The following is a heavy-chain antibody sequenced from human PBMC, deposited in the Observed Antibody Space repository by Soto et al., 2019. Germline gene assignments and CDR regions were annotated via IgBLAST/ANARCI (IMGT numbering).Heavy chain of an antibody. CDR1: GGTFGNFV. J-gene: IGHJ4*02. Sequence: QVVQSGAEVRRPGSSVKVSCKASGGTFGNFVINWVRQAPGQGLEWMGGITPVFGTPHYTQRFQGRVTITADETTETVYMAMRVLRVGETAVYYCAREPTVDTTGYFYYFDFWGQGTLGSVSA. CDR3: AREPTVDTTGYFYYFDF. D-gene: IGHD3-22*01. CDR2: ITPVFGTP. V-gene: IGHV1-69*01.